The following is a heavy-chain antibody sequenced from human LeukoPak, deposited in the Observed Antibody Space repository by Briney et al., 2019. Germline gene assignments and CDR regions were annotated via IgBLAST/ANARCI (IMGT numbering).Heavy chain of an antibody. Sequence: GRSLRLFCGASGFTFDDYAMHWVRQAPGKGLEWVSGISWNSGSIGYADSVKGRFTISRDNAKNSLYLQMNSLRAEDTALYYCAKGASYDSSGYYGYDYWGQGTLVTVSS. V-gene: IGHV3-9*01. CDR3: AKGASYDSSGYYGYDY. CDR2: ISWNSGSI. D-gene: IGHD3-22*01. CDR1: GFTFDDYA. J-gene: IGHJ4*02.